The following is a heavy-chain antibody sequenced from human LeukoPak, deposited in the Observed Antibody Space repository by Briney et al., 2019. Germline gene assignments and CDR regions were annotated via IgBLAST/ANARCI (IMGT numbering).Heavy chain of an antibody. CDR2: ITGGGST. D-gene: IGHD4-17*01. J-gene: IGHJ4*02. Sequence: GGSLRLSCAASGFTFGSYAMSWVRQAPGKGLEWVSAITGGGSTYYADSVRGRFTISRDYSKNTLYLQMNSRRADDTAVYYCAKGADYGDYHYFDSWGQGTLVTVSS. CDR1: GFTFGSYA. CDR3: AKGADYGDYHYFDS. V-gene: IGHV3-23*01.